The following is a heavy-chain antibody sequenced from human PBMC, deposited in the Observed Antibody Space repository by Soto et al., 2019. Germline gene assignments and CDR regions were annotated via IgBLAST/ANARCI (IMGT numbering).Heavy chain of an antibody. V-gene: IGHV3-23*01. Sequence: EVQLLESGGGLVQPGGSLRLSCAASGFTFSSYAMSWVRQAPGKGLEWVSAISGSGGSTYYADSVKGRFTISRDNSKNPLYLQMNSLRAEDTAVYYCVRAPGEVAATVWFDPWGQGTLVTVSS. CDR3: VRAPGEVAATVWFDP. CDR1: GFTFSSYA. D-gene: IGHD2-15*01. CDR2: ISGSGGST. J-gene: IGHJ5*02.